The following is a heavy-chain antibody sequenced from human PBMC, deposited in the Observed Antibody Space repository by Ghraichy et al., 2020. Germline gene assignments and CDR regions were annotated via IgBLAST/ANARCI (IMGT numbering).Heavy chain of an antibody. CDR2: ISGSGGST. V-gene: IGHV3-23*01. J-gene: IGHJ4*02. Sequence: SCAASGFTFSSYAMSWVRQAPGKGLEWVSAISGSGGSTYYADSVKGRFTISRDNSKNTLYLQMNSLRAEDTAVYYCAKDYGDSRADDYWGQGTLVTVSS. D-gene: IGHD4-17*01. CDR3: AKDYGDSRADDY. CDR1: GFTFSSYA.